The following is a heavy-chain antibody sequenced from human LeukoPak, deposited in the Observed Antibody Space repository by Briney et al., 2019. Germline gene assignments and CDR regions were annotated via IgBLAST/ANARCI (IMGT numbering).Heavy chain of an antibody. D-gene: IGHD6-13*01. V-gene: IGHV1-2*02. CDR2: INPNSGGT. Sequence: ASVKVSCKASGYTFTGYYMHWVRQAPGQGLEWMGWINPNSGGTNYAQKFQGRVTMTRDTSASTAYMELSRLRSDDTAVYYCAKDQTRYSSSWFDYWGQGTLVTVSS. CDR1: GYTFTGYY. CDR3: AKDQTRYSSSWFDY. J-gene: IGHJ4*02.